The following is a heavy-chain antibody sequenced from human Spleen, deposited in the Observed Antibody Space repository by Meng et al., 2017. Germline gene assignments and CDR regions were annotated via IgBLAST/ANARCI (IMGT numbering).Heavy chain of an antibody. CDR1: GFTFSSYT. CDR3: ARETKISTYYYDSSGPVAFDY. V-gene: IGHV3-21*01. CDR2: ISTSGSYI. Sequence: GESLKISCAASGFTFSSYTMNWVRQAPGKGLEWVSSISTSGSYIYYADSVKGRFTISRDNAKNTLYLQMNSLRAEDTAVYYCARETKISTYYYDSSGPVAFDYWGQGTLVTVSS. D-gene: IGHD3-22*01. J-gene: IGHJ4*02.